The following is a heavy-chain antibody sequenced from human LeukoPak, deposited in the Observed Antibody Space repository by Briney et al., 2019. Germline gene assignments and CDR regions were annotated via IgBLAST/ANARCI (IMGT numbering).Heavy chain of an antibody. CDR3: ARTVTNYYYYYMDV. CDR2: IYYSGST. Sequence: PSETLSLTCTVSGGSISGYYWSWIRQPPGKGLEWIGFIYYSGSTNYNPSLKSPVTISLDTSKNQFSLKLSSVTAADTAVYYCARTVTNYYYYYMDVWGKGTTVTVSS. D-gene: IGHD4-17*01. CDR1: GGSISGYY. V-gene: IGHV4-59*01. J-gene: IGHJ6*03.